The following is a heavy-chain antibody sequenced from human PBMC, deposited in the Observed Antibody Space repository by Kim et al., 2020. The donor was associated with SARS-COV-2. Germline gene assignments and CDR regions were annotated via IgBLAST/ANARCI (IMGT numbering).Heavy chain of an antibody. D-gene: IGHD1-26*01. V-gene: IGHV1-69*04. CDR2: A. Sequence: ATYAPKFQVRVTITADKTTSTAYMELSSLRSEDTAVYYCARDSGSYYFDYWGQGTLVTVSS. CDR3: ARDSGSYYFDY. J-gene: IGHJ4*02.